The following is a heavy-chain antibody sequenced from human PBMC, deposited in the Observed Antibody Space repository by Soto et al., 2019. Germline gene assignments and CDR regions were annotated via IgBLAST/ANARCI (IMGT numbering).Heavy chain of an antibody. CDR1: GGSISNYY. V-gene: IGHV4-59*01. Sequence: SETLSLTCNVSGGSISNYYWTWVRQSPEKGLEWIGYMYYNGNINYNPSLKSRVTISIDASKNQFSLTLKSVTAADTAVYYCASGGNWFDPWGQGVLVTVSS. CDR2: MYYNGNI. J-gene: IGHJ5*02. D-gene: IGHD3-16*01. CDR3: ASGGNWFDP.